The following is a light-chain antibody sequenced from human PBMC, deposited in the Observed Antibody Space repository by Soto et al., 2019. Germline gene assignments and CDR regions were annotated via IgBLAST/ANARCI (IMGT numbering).Light chain of an antibody. CDR3: QQYEISPPIT. V-gene: IGKV3-20*01. CDR2: DAS. J-gene: IGKJ5*01. CDR1: QSVGSRF. Sequence: EIVLTHSPVTLSLSPWEIATLSCRASQSVGSRFLAWYQQKPGQAPRLLIYDASRRATDIPDRFSGSGSGTDFTLTITRLEPEDFAMYYCQQYEISPPITFGQGTRLEIK.